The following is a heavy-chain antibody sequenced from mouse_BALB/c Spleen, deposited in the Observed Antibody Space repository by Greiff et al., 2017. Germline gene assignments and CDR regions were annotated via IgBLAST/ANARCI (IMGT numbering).Heavy chain of an antibody. Sequence: EVKLQESGPGLVKPSQSLSLTCTVTGSSITSDYAWNWIRQFPGNKLEWMGYISYSGSTGYNPSLKSRISITRDTSKNQFFLQLNSVTTEDTATYYCAREGVNVFAYWGQGTLVTVSA. D-gene: IGHD2-13*01. V-gene: IGHV3-2*02. CDR2: ISYSGST. CDR1: GSSITSDYA. J-gene: IGHJ3*01. CDR3: AREGVNVFAY.